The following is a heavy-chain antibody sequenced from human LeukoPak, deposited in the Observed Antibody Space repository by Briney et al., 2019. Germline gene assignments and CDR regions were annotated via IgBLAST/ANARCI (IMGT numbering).Heavy chain of an antibody. CDR1: GGSFSSYY. V-gene: IGHV4-34*01. CDR2: INHSGST. D-gene: IGHD6-19*01. CDR3: ARSLIAVAGVDY. Sequence: SETLSLTCAVYGGSFSSYYGSWIRLPPGKGLEWIGEINHSGSTNYNPSLKSRVTISVDTSKNQFSLKLSSVTAADTAVYYCARSLIAVAGVDYWGQATLVTVSS. J-gene: IGHJ4*02.